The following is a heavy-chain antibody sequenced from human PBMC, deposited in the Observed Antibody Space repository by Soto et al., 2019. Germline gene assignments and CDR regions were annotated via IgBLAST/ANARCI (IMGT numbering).Heavy chain of an antibody. J-gene: IGHJ6*02. Sequence: SETLSLTCTVSGGSISSSSYYWGWIRQPPGKGLEWIGSIYYSGSTYYNPSLKSPVTISVDTSKNQFSLKLSSVTAADTAVYYCARLLRGYSYSLYYYYGMDVWGQGTTVTVSS. CDR1: GGSISSSSYY. CDR3: ARLLRGYSYSLYYYYGMDV. CDR2: IYYSGST. V-gene: IGHV4-39*01. D-gene: IGHD5-18*01.